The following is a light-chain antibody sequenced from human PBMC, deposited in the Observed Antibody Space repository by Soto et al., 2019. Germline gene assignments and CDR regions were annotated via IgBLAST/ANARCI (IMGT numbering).Light chain of an antibody. CDR3: QQYGSSGT. Sequence: ELMLTKSPGTLSLSQGDRATHSCRASQSVTNNYLAWYQQKPGQAPRLLIYGASNRATGIPDRFSGSGSGTDFTLTISRLEPEDFAVYYCQQYGSSGTFGQGTKVDIK. J-gene: IGKJ1*01. CDR2: GAS. CDR1: QSVTNNY. V-gene: IGKV3-20*01.